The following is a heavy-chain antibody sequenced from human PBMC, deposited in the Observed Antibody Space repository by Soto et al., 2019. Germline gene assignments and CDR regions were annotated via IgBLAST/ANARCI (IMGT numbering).Heavy chain of an antibody. Sequence: LQLLEGGPGVVMPSETLSLTCTVSGGSVSSGSSYWNWMRQTPGRGLEWIGKIYHSGNTNFNPSLQSRLTMSLDPSKNRLSLKLKTVTAADTGVYYCAREAFVVVPGTLYNYGGLDVWGQGTKVIVSS. V-gene: IGHV4-61*01. CDR3: AREAFVVVPGTLYNYGGLDV. J-gene: IGHJ6*02. D-gene: IGHD2-15*01. CDR2: IYHSGNT. CDR1: GGSVSSGSSY.